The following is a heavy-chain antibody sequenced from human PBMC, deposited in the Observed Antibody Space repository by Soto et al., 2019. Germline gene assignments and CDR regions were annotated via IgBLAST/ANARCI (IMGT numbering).Heavy chain of an antibody. Sequence: QVQLVQSGAEVKKPGASVKVSCKASGYTFTSYAMHWVRQAPGQRLEWMGWINAGNGNTKYSQNFQGRVTITRDTSASTAYMELSSLRSEDTAVYYCARDRSYYCGMDVWGHGTTVTVSS. CDR3: ARDRSYYCGMDV. CDR2: INAGNGNT. V-gene: IGHV1-3*01. J-gene: IGHJ6*02. CDR1: GYTFTSYA.